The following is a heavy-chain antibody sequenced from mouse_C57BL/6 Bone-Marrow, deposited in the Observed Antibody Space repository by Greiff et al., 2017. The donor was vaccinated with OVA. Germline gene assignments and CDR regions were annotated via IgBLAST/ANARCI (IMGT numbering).Heavy chain of an antibody. CDR2: ISPGSGSP. D-gene: IGHD1-1*01. CDR3: ARGAYYCGSSDGY. CDR1: GYTFTRYW. Sequence: QVQLQQPGAELVKPGAPVRLSCKASGYTFTRYWIPWVKRRPGHGLAWIGAISPGSGSPTYNEKFKSKATHTVDTSSSTAYMQLSMLSSEDSAVYDSARGAYYCGSSDGYWGQGTTLTGSS. V-gene: IGHV1-55*01. J-gene: IGHJ2*01.